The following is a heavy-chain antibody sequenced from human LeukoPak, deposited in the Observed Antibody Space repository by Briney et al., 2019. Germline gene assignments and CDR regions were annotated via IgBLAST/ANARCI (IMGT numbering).Heavy chain of an antibody. V-gene: IGHV3-9*01. CDR1: GFTFDDYA. CDR3: AKDTFPLRVAVAGVVDY. CDR2: ISGNSAIL. Sequence: TGRSLRLSCAAAGFTFDDYAMPWVRHAPGKGLEWVSAISGNSAILRYAEAVKGRFTISIDNAKTSLYLQMNSLRAEDTALYYCAKDTFPLRVAVAGVVDYWGQGTLVTVSS. D-gene: IGHD6-19*01. J-gene: IGHJ4*02.